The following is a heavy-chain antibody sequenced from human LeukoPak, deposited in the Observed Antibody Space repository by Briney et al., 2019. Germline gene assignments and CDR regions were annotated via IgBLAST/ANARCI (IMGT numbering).Heavy chain of an antibody. Sequence: PSETLSLTCTVSGGSISSYYWSWIRQPPGKGLEWIGYIYYSGSTNYNPSLKSRVTISVDTSKNQFSLKLSSVTAADTAVYYCARSVAAAGSRSNWFDPWGQGTLVTVSS. J-gene: IGHJ5*02. V-gene: IGHV4-59*01. D-gene: IGHD6-13*01. CDR3: ARSVAAAGSRSNWFDP. CDR2: IYYSGST. CDR1: GGSISSYY.